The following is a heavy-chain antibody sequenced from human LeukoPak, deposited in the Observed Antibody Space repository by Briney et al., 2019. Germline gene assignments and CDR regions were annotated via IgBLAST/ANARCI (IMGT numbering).Heavy chain of an antibody. CDR3: ARHIFPQQLVLLDAFDI. J-gene: IGHJ3*02. CDR1: GYSFTSYW. D-gene: IGHD6-13*01. Sequence: GQSLKISCKGSGYSFTSYWIGWVRQMPGKGLGWMGIIYPGDSDTRYRPSFQGQVTISADKSISTAYLQWSSLKASDTAMYYCARHIFPQQLVLLDAFDIWGQGTMVTVSS. CDR2: IYPGDSDT. V-gene: IGHV5-51*01.